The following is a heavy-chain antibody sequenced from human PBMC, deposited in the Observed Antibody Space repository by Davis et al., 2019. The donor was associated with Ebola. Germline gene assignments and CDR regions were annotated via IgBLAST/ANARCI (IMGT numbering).Heavy chain of an antibody. CDR2: INTNTGNP. Sequence: ASVKVSCKASGYTFTTYAMNWVRQALGQGLEWVGWINTNTGNPTYAQGFTGRFVFSLDTSVSTAYLQISSLKAEDTAVYYCARGSYGGYWGQGTLVTVSS. D-gene: IGHD1-26*01. J-gene: IGHJ4*02. CDR3: ARGSYGGY. V-gene: IGHV7-4-1*02. CDR1: GYTFTTYA.